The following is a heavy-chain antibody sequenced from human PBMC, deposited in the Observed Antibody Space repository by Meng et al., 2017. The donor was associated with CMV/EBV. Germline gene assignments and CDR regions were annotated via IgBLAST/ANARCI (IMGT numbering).Heavy chain of an antibody. CDR3: ARVLAAAGVYYYGMDV. D-gene: IGHD6-13*01. J-gene: IGHJ6*02. CDR1: GFTFSDYY. Sequence: GESLKISCAASGFTFSDYYMSWIRQAPGKGLEWVSYISSSGSTIYYADSVKGRFTIPRDNAKNSLYLQMNSLRAEDTAVYYCARVLAAAGVYYYGMDVWGQGTTVTVSS. CDR2: ISSSGSTI. V-gene: IGHV3-11*01.